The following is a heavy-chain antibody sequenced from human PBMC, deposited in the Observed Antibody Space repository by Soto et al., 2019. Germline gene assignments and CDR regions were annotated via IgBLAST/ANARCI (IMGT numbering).Heavy chain of an antibody. J-gene: IGHJ4*02. Sequence: SGPTLVKPTQTLTLTCTFSGFSLSTSGVGVGWIRQPPGKALEWLALIYWDDDKRYSPSLKSRLTITKDTSKNQVVLTMTNMDPVDTATYYCAHSPSSGWYDGHYFDYWGQGTLVTVSS. CDR1: GFSLSTSGVG. CDR3: AHSPSSGWYDGHYFDY. CDR2: IYWDDDK. D-gene: IGHD6-19*01. V-gene: IGHV2-5*02.